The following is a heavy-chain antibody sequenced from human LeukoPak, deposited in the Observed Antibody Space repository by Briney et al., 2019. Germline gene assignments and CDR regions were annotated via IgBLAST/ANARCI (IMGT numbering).Heavy chain of an antibody. CDR3: ARGVAQNGNPKYFAT. Sequence: WTSLRLSCAASGFIFSCYAMHRVRQAPGTGLEGGAVIWSEGSRQYYLDSVKGRFTISRANSKTTLYLQMNRLRAEDTAVYPCARGVAQNGNPKYFATWGRETLVTVS. D-gene: IGHD1-1*01. J-gene: IGHJ5*02. CDR1: GFIFSCYA. CDR2: IWSEGSRQ. V-gene: IGHV3-33*01.